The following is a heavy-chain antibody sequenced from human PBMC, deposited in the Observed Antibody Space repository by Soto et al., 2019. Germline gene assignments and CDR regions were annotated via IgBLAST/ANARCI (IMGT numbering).Heavy chain of an antibody. Sequence: QVQLQQWGAGLLKPSETLSLTCVVSGGSFRDYFWGGIRKPPGMAWDWFGEINHLGSINYNPSLKSRVTMSVDTSKNQFSLTLNSVTAADTATYYCARGGISHWAYFYYMDVWDRGTTVTVSS. CDR3: ARGGISHWAYFYYMDV. V-gene: IGHV4-34*01. CDR1: GGSFRDYF. J-gene: IGHJ6*03. CDR2: INHLGSI. D-gene: IGHD2-21*01.